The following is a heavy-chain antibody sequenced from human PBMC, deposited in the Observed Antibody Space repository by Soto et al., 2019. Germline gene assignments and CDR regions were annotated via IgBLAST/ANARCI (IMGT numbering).Heavy chain of an antibody. J-gene: IGHJ5*02. CDR1: GYTFTNYG. CDR3: ARDPRYYESSGYSWFAP. D-gene: IGHD3-22*01. Sequence: GASVKVSCKASGYTFTNYGISWLRQAPGQWLEWMGWISAYNGNTNYAKKLQGRVTMTTDTSTSTAYMELRSLRSDDTVVYFCARDPRYYESSGYSWFAPWGRGTLVAVPS. CDR2: ISAYNGNT. V-gene: IGHV1-18*01.